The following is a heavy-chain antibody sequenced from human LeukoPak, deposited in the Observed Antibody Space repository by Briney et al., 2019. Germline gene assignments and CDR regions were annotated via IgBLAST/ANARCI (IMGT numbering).Heavy chain of an antibody. CDR1: GYRFTIYW. D-gene: IGHD6-13*01. J-gene: IGHJ4*02. Sequence: GESLKISCKGSGYRFTIYWISWVHQMPGKDLEWMGRIDPSDSYTNYSPSFQGHVTISADKSISTAYLQWSSLKASDTAIYYCARQTSAGFYFDYWGQGTLVTVSS. CDR2: IDPSDSYT. CDR3: ARQTSAGFYFDY. V-gene: IGHV5-10-1*01.